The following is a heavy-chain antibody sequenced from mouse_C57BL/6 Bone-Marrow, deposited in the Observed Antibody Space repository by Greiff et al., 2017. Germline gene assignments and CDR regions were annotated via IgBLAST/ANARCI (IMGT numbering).Heavy chain of an antibody. CDR2: IYPGDGDT. J-gene: IGHJ3*01. Sequence: VQLKQSGPELVKPGASVKISCKASGYAFSSSWMNWVKQRPGKGLEWIGRIYPGDGDTNYNGKFKGKATLTADKSSSTAYMQLSSLTSADSAVYVCAIYGGSSFIAYWGQGTLVTVSA. V-gene: IGHV1-82*01. D-gene: IGHD1-1*01. CDR1: GYAFSSSW. CDR3: AIYGGSSFIAY.